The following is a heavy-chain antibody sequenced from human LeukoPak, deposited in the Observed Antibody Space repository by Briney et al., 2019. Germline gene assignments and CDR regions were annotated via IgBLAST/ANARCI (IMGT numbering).Heavy chain of an antibody. J-gene: IGHJ6*02. Sequence: GGSLRLSCAASGFTFSPYCMSWVRQARGKGLEWVANMKQDGSEKYYVDSVKGRFTISRDNAKNSLYLQMNSLRAEDTAVYYCARESRSDYGDIYYGMDVWGQGTTVTVSS. CDR2: MKQDGSEK. CDR3: ARESRSDYGDIYYGMDV. V-gene: IGHV3-7*01. D-gene: IGHD4-17*01. CDR1: GFTFSPYC.